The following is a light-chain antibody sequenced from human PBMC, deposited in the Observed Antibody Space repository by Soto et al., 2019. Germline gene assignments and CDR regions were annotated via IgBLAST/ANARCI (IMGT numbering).Light chain of an antibody. J-gene: IGKJ1*01. CDR1: QTISSW. Sequence: DIQMTQSPSTLSGSVGDRVTITCRASQTISSWLAWYQQKPGKAPKLLIYKASTLKSGVPSRFSGSGSGTEFTLTISSLQPDDFATYYCQQYNNYSTFGQGTKVDNK. CDR2: KAS. CDR3: QQYNNYST. V-gene: IGKV1-5*03.